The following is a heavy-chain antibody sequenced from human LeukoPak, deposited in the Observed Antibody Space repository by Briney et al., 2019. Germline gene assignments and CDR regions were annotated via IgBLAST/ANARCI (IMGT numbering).Heavy chain of an antibody. J-gene: IGHJ4*02. CDR1: GYSFTSYW. V-gene: IGHV5-51*01. CDR3: ARLSYDFWSGYFPSYFDY. CDR2: IYPGDSDT. Sequence: ESLKISCKGSGYSFTSYWIGWVRQMPGKGLEWMGIIYPGDSDTRYSPSFQGQVTISADKSISTAYLQWSSLKASDTAMYYCARLSYDFWSGYFPSYFDYWGQGTLVTVSS. D-gene: IGHD3-3*01.